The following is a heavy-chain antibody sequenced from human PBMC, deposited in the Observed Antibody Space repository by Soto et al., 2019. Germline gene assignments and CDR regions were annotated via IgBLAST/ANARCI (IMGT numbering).Heavy chain of an antibody. Sequence: GGSLRLSCAASGFTFSDYYMSWIRQAPGTGLERVSYISSSSSHTNYADSVKGRFTISRDNAKNSLYLQMNSLRAEDTAVYYCARDSSGWYTGILDYWGQGTLVTVSS. J-gene: IGHJ4*02. D-gene: IGHD6-19*01. CDR3: ARDSSGWYTGILDY. CDR2: ISSSSSHT. V-gene: IGHV3-11*05. CDR1: GFTFSDYY.